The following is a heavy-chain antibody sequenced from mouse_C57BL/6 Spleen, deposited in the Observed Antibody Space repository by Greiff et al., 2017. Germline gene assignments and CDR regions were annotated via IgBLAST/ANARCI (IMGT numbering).Heavy chain of an antibody. J-gene: IGHJ4*01. CDR2: IYPGDGDT. V-gene: IGHV1-80*01. CDR3: ARYPSYDYGKNYAMDY. D-gene: IGHD2-4*01. CDR1: GYAFSSYW. Sequence: QVQLQQSGAELVKPGASVKISCKASGYAFSSYWMNWVKQRPGKGLEWIGQIYPGDGDTNYNGKFKGKDTLTADKSSSTAYMQLSSLTSEDSAVYFCARYPSYDYGKNYAMDYWGQGTSVTVSS.